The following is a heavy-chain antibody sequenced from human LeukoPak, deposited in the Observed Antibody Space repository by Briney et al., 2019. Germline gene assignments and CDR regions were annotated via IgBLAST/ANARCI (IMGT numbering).Heavy chain of an antibody. Sequence: PGGSLRLSCAASGFTFSSYSMNWVRQAPGKGLEWVSCISSSSSYIYYADSVKGRFTISRDNSKNTLNLQMNSLRAEDTAAYYCAKDPTHYRVWDYYETIGLSYWGQGTLVTVSS. V-gene: IGHV3-21*01. CDR3: AKDPTHYRVWDYYETIGLSY. CDR2: ISSSSSYI. CDR1: GFTFSSYS. J-gene: IGHJ4*02. D-gene: IGHD3-22*01.